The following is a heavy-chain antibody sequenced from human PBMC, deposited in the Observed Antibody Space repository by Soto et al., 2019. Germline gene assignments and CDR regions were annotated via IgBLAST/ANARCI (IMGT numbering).Heavy chain of an antibody. V-gene: IGHV3-64*01. CDR1: GFAFSSYA. J-gene: IGHJ4*02. D-gene: IGHD6-19*01. Sequence: GGSLRLSCAASGFAFSSYALHWVRQAPGKGLQCVSGISSNGGSTYYANSVKGRFTISRDNSKNTLYLQMGSLRAEDMAIYYCGRGSSGWDFEYWGQGTLVTVSS. CDR3: GRGSSGWDFEY. CDR2: ISSNGGST.